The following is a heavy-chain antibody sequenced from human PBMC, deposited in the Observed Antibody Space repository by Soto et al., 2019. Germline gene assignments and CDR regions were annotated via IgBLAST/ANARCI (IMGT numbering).Heavy chain of an antibody. J-gene: IGHJ3*02. CDR2: INHSGST. V-gene: IGHV4-34*01. D-gene: IGHD4-17*01. Sequence: PSETLSLTCAVYGGSFSGYYWSWIRQPPGKGLEWIGEINHSGSTNYNPSLKSRVTISVDTSKNQFSLKLSSVTAADTAVYYCALTTVTHHDAFDIWGQATMVTVSS. CDR3: ALTTVTHHDAFDI. CDR1: GGSFSGYY.